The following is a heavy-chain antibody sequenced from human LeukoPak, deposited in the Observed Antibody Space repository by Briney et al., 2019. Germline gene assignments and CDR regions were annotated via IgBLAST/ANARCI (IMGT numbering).Heavy chain of an antibody. CDR1: RFTFGIHW. Sequence: GGSLRLSCAASRFTFGIHWMSWVRQAPGKALEWVANINQDGSETYYVDSVEGRFTISRGNTKNSLYLQMNSLRVEDTALYYCARAASTGTVDYWGQGTLVTVS. D-gene: IGHD6-13*01. V-gene: IGHV3-7*01. CDR2: INQDGSET. J-gene: IGHJ4*02. CDR3: ARAASTGTVDY.